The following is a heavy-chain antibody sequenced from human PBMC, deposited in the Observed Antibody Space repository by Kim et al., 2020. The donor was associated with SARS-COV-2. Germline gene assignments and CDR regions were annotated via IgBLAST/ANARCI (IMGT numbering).Heavy chain of an antibody. CDR2: IYYSGST. D-gene: IGHD2-2*01. Sequence: SETLSLTCTVSGGSVSSGSYYWSWIRQPPGKGLEWIGYIYYSGSTNYNPSLKSRVTISVDTSKNQFSLKLSSVTAADTAVYYCARGGYCSSTSCYYVDWYFDLWGRGTLVTVSS. V-gene: IGHV4-61*01. J-gene: IGHJ2*01. CDR1: GGSVSSGSYY. CDR3: ARGGYCSSTSCYYVDWYFDL.